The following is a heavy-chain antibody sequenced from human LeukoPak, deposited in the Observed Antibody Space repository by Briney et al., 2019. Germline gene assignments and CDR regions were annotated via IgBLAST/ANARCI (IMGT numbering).Heavy chain of an antibody. CDR2: IYYSGST. D-gene: IGHD3-3*02. J-gene: IGHJ6*03. Sequence: PSETLSLTCTVSGGSISSYYWSWIRQPPGKGLEWIGYIYYSGSTNYNPSLKSRVTISVDTSNNQFSLKLSSVTAADTAVYYCARAFYPGYYSYMAVWGKGTTVTVSS. V-gene: IGHV4-59*01. CDR3: ARAFYPGYYSYMAV. CDR1: GGSISSYY.